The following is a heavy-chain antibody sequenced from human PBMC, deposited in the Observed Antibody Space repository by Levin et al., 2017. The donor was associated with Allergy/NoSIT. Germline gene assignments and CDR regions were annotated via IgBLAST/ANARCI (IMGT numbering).Heavy chain of an antibody. CDR3: ARGPLAAAARY. J-gene: IGHJ4*02. V-gene: IGHV3-11*05. CDR1: GFTFRDYY. Sequence: LSLTCAASGFTFRDYYMSWIRQAPGKGLELVSYISGTSSAIIYADSVKGRFTISRDNAQNSLYLQMNSLRAEDTAVYFCARGPLAAAARYWGQGTLVTVSS. D-gene: IGHD6-13*01. CDR2: ISGTSSAI.